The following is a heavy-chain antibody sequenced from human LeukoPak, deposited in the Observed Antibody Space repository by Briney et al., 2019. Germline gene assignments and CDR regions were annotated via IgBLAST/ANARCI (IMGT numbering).Heavy chain of an antibody. Sequence: PGGPLRLSCAASGFAFSSYGMHWVRQAPGKGLEWVAYIHYDSSTEDYADSVKGRFTISRDNSKNTLFLQMNNLRAEDTAVYYCAELGITMIGGVWGKGTTVTISS. D-gene: IGHD3-10*02. CDR3: AELGITMIGGV. CDR2: IHYDSSTE. V-gene: IGHV3-30*02. J-gene: IGHJ6*04. CDR1: GFAFSSYG.